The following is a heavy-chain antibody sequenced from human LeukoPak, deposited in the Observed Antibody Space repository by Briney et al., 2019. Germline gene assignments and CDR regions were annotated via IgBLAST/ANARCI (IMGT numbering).Heavy chain of an antibody. CDR1: GFTFSNYE. Sequence: GGSLRLSCAASGFTFSNYEMKWVRQAPGKGLEWVSYISSSGSIYYSDSVKGRFTISRDNAKNSLYLQMNSLRAEDTAIYYCASTNYYDSSGFSNWFDPWGQGTLVTVSS. V-gene: IGHV3-48*03. D-gene: IGHD3-22*01. J-gene: IGHJ5*02. CDR3: ASTNYYDSSGFSNWFDP. CDR2: ISSSGSI.